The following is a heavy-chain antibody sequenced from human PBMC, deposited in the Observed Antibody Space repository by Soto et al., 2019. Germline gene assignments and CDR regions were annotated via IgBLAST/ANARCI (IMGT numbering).Heavy chain of an antibody. Sequence: QGQLVQSGAEVKKPGASVKVSCKASGYTFTSYGISWVRQAPGQGLEWMGWISAYNGNTNYAQKPQGRVTMTKDTSTRTGYMEPRSLRSDDTAVYYCARASGSSYWFDPWGQGTLVTVSS. CDR3: ARASGSSYWFDP. CDR2: ISAYNGNT. V-gene: IGHV1-18*01. D-gene: IGHD1-26*01. J-gene: IGHJ5*02. CDR1: GYTFTSYG.